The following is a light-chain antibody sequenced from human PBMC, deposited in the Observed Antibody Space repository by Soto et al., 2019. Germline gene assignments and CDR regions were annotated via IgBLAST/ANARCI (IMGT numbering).Light chain of an antibody. V-gene: IGLV2-14*01. J-gene: IGLJ3*02. CDR3: CSYTTSSTWV. CDR1: SGDVGIYNY. CDR2: DVN. Sequence: QSALTQPASVSGSPGQSITISCTGTSGDVGIYNYVSWYQQHPGKAPKLMIYDVNNRPSGVSNRFSGSKSGNTASLTISGLQAEDEADYYCCSYTTSSTWVFGGGTKLTVL.